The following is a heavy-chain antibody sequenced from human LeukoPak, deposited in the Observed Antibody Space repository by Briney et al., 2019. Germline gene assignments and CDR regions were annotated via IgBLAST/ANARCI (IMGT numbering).Heavy chain of an antibody. Sequence: HPGGSLRLSCAASGFTVSSYAMRWVRQAPGKGLEYVSSITSNGGSTYYANSVKDRFTISRDNSKNTLYLQMGSLRTEDMAVYYCARDLTGVGDVWGKGTTVTVSS. J-gene: IGHJ6*04. V-gene: IGHV3-64*01. CDR3: ARDLTGVGDV. D-gene: IGHD3-9*01. CDR1: GFTVSSYA. CDR2: ITSNGGST.